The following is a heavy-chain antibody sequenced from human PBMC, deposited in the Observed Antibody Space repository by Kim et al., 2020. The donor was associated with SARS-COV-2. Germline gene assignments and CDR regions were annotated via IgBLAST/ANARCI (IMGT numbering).Heavy chain of an antibody. J-gene: IGHJ4*02. D-gene: IGHD4-17*01. CDR1: GFTFSSYG. Sequence: GGSLRLSCAASGFTFSSYGMHWVRQAPGKGLEWVAVISYDGSNKYYADSVKGRFTISRDNSKNTLYLQMNSLRAEDTAVYYCRGDDYGNWVQGTLVTVSS. CDR3: RGDDYGN. CDR2: ISYDGSNK. V-gene: IGHV3-30*03.